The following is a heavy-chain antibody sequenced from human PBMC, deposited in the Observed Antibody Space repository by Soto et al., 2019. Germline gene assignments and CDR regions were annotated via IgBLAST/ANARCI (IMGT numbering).Heavy chain of an antibody. J-gene: IGHJ3*02. CDR2: ISAYHGNT. Sequence: QVQLVQSGAEVKKPGASVKVSCKASGYTFTTYGISWVRQAPGQGLEWMGWISAYHGNTNYAQKVQGRVTMTTDTTTSPAYRARRSLRSADTAVYFCARDYYDSGRAFDIWGQGTMVTVSS. V-gene: IGHV1-18*01. CDR1: GYTFTTYG. CDR3: ARDYYDSGRAFDI. D-gene: IGHD3-22*01.